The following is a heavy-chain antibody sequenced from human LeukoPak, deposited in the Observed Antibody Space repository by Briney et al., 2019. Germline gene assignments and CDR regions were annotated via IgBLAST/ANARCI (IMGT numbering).Heavy chain of an antibody. CDR3: AKDVRAFDP. J-gene: IGHJ5*02. CDR1: GFSFSSYD. D-gene: IGHD2/OR15-2a*01. CDR2: ISGSCGST. V-gene: IGHV3-23*01. Sequence: GGSLRLSCAASGFSFSSYDMNWVRQAPGKGLEWVSSISGSCGSTYYADSVKGRFTISRDNSKNTLYLQMNSLRAEDTAVYYCAKDVRAFDPWGQGTLVTVSS.